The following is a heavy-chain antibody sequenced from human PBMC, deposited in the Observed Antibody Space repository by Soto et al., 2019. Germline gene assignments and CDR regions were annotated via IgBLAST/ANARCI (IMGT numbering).Heavy chain of an antibody. CDR3: ARAVGILTGYYNWWFDP. CDR1: GGSISSGGYY. J-gene: IGHJ5*02. V-gene: IGHV4-31*03. D-gene: IGHD3-9*01. Sequence: QVQLQESGPGLVKPSQTLSLTCTVSGGSISSGGYYWSWIRQHPGKGLEWIGYIYSSGSTYYNPSLKSRVTISADTSKNQFSLKLSSVTAADTAVYYCARAVGILTGYYNWWFDPWGQGTLVTVSS. CDR2: IYSSGST.